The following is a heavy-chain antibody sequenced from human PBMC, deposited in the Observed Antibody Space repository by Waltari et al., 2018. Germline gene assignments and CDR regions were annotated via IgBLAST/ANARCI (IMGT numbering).Heavy chain of an antibody. CDR1: GFPSSSYS. Sequence: EVQLVESGGGLVQPGGSLSLSCPASGFPSSSYSMTWVRRAPGKGLEWVSYISSSSSTIYYADSVKGRFTISRDNAKNSLYLQMNSLRAEDTAVYYCARVFSSSWYYFDYWGQGTLVTVSS. V-gene: IGHV3-48*04. J-gene: IGHJ4*02. CDR2: ISSSSSTI. D-gene: IGHD6-13*01. CDR3: ARVFSSSWYYFDY.